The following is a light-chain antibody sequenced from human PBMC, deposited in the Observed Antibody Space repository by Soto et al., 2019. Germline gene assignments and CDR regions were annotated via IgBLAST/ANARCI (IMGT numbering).Light chain of an antibody. Sequence: DIQMTQSPSSLSASVGDGVTITCRASQTISSYLNWYQQRPGIAPRLLIYAASTLQSGVPSRFSGRGFATNFTLAIXXXXXXXXATYYCQQSYSPPFTFGPGTKVDIK. J-gene: IGKJ3*01. CDR1: QTISSY. CDR3: QQSYSPPFT. CDR2: AAS. V-gene: IGKV1-39*01.